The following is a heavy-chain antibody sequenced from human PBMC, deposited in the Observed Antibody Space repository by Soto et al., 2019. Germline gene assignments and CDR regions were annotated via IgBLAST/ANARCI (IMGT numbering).Heavy chain of an antibody. D-gene: IGHD6-13*01. CDR1: GFNFNNYG. CDR3: ARRQISPPTRGAASARGCMGV. Sequence: QVQLVESGGGVVQPGRSLRLSCAASGFNFNNYGMHWVRQAPGKGLEWVAVIWNDGNGYYYANSVKGRFTISRDNSKKTLLLQMSGLRAEDTSVYYCARRQISPPTRGAASARGCMGVWGQVTTVTLSS. CDR2: IWNDGNGY. V-gene: IGHV3-33*01. J-gene: IGHJ6*02.